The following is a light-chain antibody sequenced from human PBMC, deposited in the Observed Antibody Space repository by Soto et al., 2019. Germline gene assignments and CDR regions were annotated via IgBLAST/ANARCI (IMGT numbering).Light chain of an antibody. CDR2: GAS. V-gene: IGKV3-15*01. CDR1: QSVSSK. J-gene: IGKJ5*01. Sequence: IVMKQSPATLSVSPGERATLSCRASQSVSSKLAWYQQKPGQAPRLLIYGASTRATGIPARFSGSGSGTEFTLTISSLQSEDFAVYYCQQRSNWPPVTFGQGTLLEIK. CDR3: QQRSNWPPVT.